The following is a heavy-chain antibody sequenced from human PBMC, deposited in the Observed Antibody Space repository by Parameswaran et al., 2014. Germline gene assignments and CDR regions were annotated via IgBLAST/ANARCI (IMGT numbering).Heavy chain of an antibody. Sequence: VRQAPGKGLEWMGNIDPSDSYTNYSPSFQGHITISADKSISTAYLQWSSLKASDTAMYYCARLGVSSPGGWGQGTLVTVSS. J-gene: IGHJ4*02. CDR2: IDPSDSYT. CDR3: ARLGVSSPGG. D-gene: IGHD3-16*01. V-gene: IGHV5-10-1*01.